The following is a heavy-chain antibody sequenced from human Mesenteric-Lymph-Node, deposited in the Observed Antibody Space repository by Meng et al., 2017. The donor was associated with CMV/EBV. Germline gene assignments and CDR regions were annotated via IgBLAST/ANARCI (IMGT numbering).Heavy chain of an antibody. D-gene: IGHD7-27*01. CDR3: ASGPTGDRSDY. CDR1: GFTFSSYG. CDR2: ITSGGTYI. Sequence: GGSLRLSCAASGFTFSSYGMHWVRQAPGKGLEWVSSITSGGTYIYYADSVKGRFTISRDNAKNSVFLQMNSLKAGDTAVYYCASGPTGDRSDYWGQGTLVTVSS. V-gene: IGHV3-21*01. J-gene: IGHJ4*02.